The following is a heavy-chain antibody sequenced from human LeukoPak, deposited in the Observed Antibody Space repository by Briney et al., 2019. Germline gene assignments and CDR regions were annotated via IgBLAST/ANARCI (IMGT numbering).Heavy chain of an antibody. Sequence: SETLSLTCAVSGGSISSGGYSWSWIRQPPGKGLEWIGYIYHSGSTYYNPPLKSRVTISVDTSKNQFSLKLSSVTAADTAVYYCARDNWNYGSSMDVWGQGTTATVSS. CDR2: IYHSGST. CDR3: ARDNWNYGSSMDV. D-gene: IGHD1-7*01. J-gene: IGHJ6*02. V-gene: IGHV4-30-2*01. CDR1: GGSISSGGYS.